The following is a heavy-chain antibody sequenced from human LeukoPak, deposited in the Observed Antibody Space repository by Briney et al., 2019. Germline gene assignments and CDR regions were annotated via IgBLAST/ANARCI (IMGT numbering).Heavy chain of an antibody. CDR3: ARRVKPFDY. CDR2: INHSGST. CDR1: GGSFSGYY. V-gene: IGHV4-34*01. Sequence: PSETLSLTCAVYGGSFSGYYWSWIRQPPGKGLEWIGEINHSGSTNYNPSLKSRVTISVDTSKNQFSLKLSSVTAADTAVYYCARRVKPFDYWGQGTLVTVSS. J-gene: IGHJ4*02. D-gene: IGHD1-14*01.